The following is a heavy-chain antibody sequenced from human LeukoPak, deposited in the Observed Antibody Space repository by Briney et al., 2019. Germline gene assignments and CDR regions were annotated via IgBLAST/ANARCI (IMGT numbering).Heavy chain of an antibody. J-gene: IGHJ4*02. CDR1: GFTFNNYW. CDR2: IKQDGSEK. V-gene: IGHV3-7*01. D-gene: IGHD4-11*01. Sequence: GGSLRLSCVASGFTFNNYWMSWVRQAPGKGLEWVANIKQDGSEKYYVDSVKGRFTISRDNAKNSLYLQMNSLRAEDTAVYYCARGLQGIDYWGQGTLVTVSS. CDR3: ARGLQGIDY.